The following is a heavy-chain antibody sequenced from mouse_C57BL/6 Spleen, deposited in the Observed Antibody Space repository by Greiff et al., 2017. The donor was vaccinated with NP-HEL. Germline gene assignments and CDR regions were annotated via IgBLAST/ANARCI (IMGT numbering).Heavy chain of an antibody. CDR1: GFTFSSYG. V-gene: IGHV5-6*02. D-gene: IGHD1-1*01. CDR2: ISSGGSYN. Sequence: DVMLVESGGDLVKPGGSLKLSCAASGFTFSSYGMSWVRQTPDKRLEWVATISSGGSYNYYPDSVKGRFTISSDNAKNTLYLQMSSLKSEDTAMYYCASITTVVAEALYAMDYWGQGTSVTVSS. J-gene: IGHJ4*01. CDR3: ASITTVVAEALYAMDY.